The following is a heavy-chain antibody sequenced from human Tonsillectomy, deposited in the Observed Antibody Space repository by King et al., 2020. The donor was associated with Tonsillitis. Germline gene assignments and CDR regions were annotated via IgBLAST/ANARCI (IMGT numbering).Heavy chain of an antibody. D-gene: IGHD3-9*01. V-gene: IGHV3-21*01. J-gene: IGHJ6*02. Sequence: QLVQSGGGLVKPGGSLRLSCAASGFTFSSYSMNWVRQAPGKGLEWVSSISSSSSYIYYADSVKGRFTISRDNAKNSLYLQMNSLRADDTAVYYCAREVARRAVLRYFDWPNYYYYGMDVWGQGATVTVSS. CDR1: GFTFSSYS. CDR3: AREVARRAVLRYFDWPNYYYYGMDV. CDR2: ISSSSSYI.